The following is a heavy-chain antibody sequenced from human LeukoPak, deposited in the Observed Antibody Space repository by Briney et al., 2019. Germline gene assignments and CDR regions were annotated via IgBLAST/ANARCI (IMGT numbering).Heavy chain of an antibody. CDR2: IHPSGSP. V-gene: IGHV4-34*01. CDR3: SRGGDASKAGKY. J-gene: IGHJ4*02. CDR1: DASFSGYY. D-gene: IGHD3-10*01. Sequence: SETLSLTCAIYDASFSGYYWSWIRQPPGKGLEWIGEIHPSGSPSYNPSLESRTIISVDTSKNQFSLILNSVTAADTALYFCSRGGDASKAGKYWGQGALVTVSS.